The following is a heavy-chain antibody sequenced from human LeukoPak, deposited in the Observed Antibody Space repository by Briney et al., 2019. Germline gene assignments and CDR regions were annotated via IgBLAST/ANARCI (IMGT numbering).Heavy chain of an antibody. Sequence: SGPTLVKPTQTLTLTCTFSGFSLSTSGVGVGWIRQPPGKALEWLALIYWDDDKRYSPSLKSRLTITKDTSKNQVVPTMTNMDEPRTATCNCAHRISSGPTRAFDIWGQGTMVTVSS. D-gene: IGHD3-22*01. CDR3: AHRISSGPTRAFDI. CDR2: IYWDDDK. V-gene: IGHV2-5*02. J-gene: IGHJ3*02. CDR1: GFSLSTSGVG.